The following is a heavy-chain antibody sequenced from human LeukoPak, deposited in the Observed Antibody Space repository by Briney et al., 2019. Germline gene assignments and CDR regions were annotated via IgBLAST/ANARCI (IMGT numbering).Heavy chain of an antibody. CDR1: GYTFTSYA. CDR3: ATYSAAGRTYYFDY. CDR2: ISPYNGNT. D-gene: IGHD6-13*01. V-gene: IGHV1-18*01. Sequence: ASVKVSCKASGYTFTSYAISWVRQAPGQGLEWMGWISPYNGNTNYAQKLQGRVTMTRDTSTSTAYMELRSLRSDDTAVYYCATYSAAGRTYYFDYWGQGALVTVSS. J-gene: IGHJ4*02.